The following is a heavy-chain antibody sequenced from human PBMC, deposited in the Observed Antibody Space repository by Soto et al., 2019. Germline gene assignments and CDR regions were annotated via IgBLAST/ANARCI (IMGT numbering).Heavy chain of an antibody. D-gene: IGHD2-2*01. J-gene: IGHJ4*02. CDR3: ATGDVVVPAAMPNLDY. Sequence: ASVKVSCKVSGYTLTELSMHWVRQAPGKGLEWMGGFDPEDGETIYAQKFQGRVTMTEETSTDTAYMELSSLRSEDTAVYYCATGDVVVPAAMPNLDYWGQGTLVTVSS. V-gene: IGHV1-24*01. CDR1: GYTLTELS. CDR2: FDPEDGET.